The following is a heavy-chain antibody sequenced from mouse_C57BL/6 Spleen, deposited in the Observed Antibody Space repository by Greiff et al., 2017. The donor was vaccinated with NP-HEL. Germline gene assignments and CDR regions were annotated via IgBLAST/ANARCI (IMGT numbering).Heavy chain of an antibody. CDR2: INPGSGGT. D-gene: IGHD2-13*01. CDR1: GYAFTNYL. V-gene: IGHV1-54*01. J-gene: IGHJ4*01. Sequence: QVQLKQSGAELVRPGTSVKVSCKASGYAFTNYLIEWVKQRPGQGLEWIGVINPGSGGTNYNEKFKGKATLTADNSSSTAYMQLSSLTSEDSAVYFCARSLPMTDYYYAMDYWGQGTSVTVSS. CDR3: ARSLPMTDYYYAMDY.